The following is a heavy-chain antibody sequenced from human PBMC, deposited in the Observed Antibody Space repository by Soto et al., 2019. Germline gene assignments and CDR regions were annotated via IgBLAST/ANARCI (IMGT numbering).Heavy chain of an antibody. J-gene: IGHJ6*03. CDR3: ARSPVCSSTSCYRFPYYYYMDV. D-gene: IGHD2-2*01. Sequence: SETLSLTCTVSGGSISSYYWSWIRQPPGKGLEWIGYIYYSGSTNYNPSLKSRVTISVDTSKNQFSLKLSSVTAADTAVYYCARSPVCSSTSCYRFPYYYYMDVWGKGTTVTVSS. CDR2: IYYSGST. CDR1: GGSISSYY. V-gene: IGHV4-59*01.